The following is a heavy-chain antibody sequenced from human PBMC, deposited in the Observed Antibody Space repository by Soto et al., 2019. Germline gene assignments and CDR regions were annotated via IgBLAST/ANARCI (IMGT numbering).Heavy chain of an antibody. D-gene: IGHD3-22*01. CDR1: GFTFSRYA. CDR2: ISGSGGST. J-gene: IGHJ5*02. CDR3: AKDSGYVSSGYYYNWFDP. Sequence: PGGSLRLSCAASGFTFSRYAMSWVRQAPGKGLEWVSAISGSGGSTYYADSVKCRFTISRDNSKNTLYLQMNSLRAEDTAVYYCAKDSGYVSSGYYYNWFDPWGQGTLVTVSS. V-gene: IGHV3-23*01.